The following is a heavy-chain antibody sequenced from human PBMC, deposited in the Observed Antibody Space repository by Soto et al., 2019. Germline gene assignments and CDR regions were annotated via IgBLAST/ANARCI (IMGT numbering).Heavy chain of an antibody. CDR3: ARDDSIVTISLDY. CDR1: GFTFSSYG. V-gene: IGHV3-33*01. D-gene: IGHD3-3*01. J-gene: IGHJ4*02. CDR2: IWYDGSNK. Sequence: GSLRLSCAASGFTFSSYGMHWVRQAPGKGLEWVAVIWYDGSNKYYADSVKGRFTISRDNSKNTLYLQMNSLRAEDTAVYYCARDDSIVTISLDYWGQGTLVTVS.